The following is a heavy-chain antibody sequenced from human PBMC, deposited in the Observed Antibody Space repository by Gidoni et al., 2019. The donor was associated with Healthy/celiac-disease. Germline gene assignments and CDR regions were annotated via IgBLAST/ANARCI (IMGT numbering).Heavy chain of an antibody. D-gene: IGHD6-19*01. CDR2: ISWNSGSI. CDR3: AKGKGPAVADPWVY. CDR1: GFTFDDYA. J-gene: IGHJ4*02. V-gene: IGHV3-9*01. Sequence: EVQLVESGGGLVQPGRSLRLSCAASGFTFDDYAMHWVRQAPGKGLEWVSGISWNSGSIGYADSVKGRFTISRDNAKNSLYLQMNSLRAEDTALYYCAKGKGPAVADPWVYWGQGTLVTVSS.